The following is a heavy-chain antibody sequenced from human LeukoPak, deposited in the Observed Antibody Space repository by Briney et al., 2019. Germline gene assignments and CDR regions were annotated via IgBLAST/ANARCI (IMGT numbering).Heavy chain of an antibody. CDR2: IGGSGATT. D-gene: IGHD4-17*01. V-gene: IGHV3-23*01. CDR1: GFTFSSYA. CDR3: ARMNYGDYGFEDY. J-gene: IGHJ4*02. Sequence: GGSLRLSCAASGFTFSSYAMSWVRQAPGRGMEWVSAIGGSGATTYYADSVKGRFTISRDNSKNTLFLQMDGLRAEDTAAYYCARMNYGDYGFEDYWGQGTLDTVSS.